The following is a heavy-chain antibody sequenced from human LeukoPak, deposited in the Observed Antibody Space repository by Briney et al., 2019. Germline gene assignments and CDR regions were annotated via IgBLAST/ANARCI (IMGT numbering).Heavy chain of an antibody. D-gene: IGHD6-13*01. V-gene: IGHV4-59*01. CDR3: ARGEGIAAAEDWFDP. J-gene: IGHJ5*02. CDR2: IYHPGST. Sequence: SETLSLTCTVAGGSISSYYWSWVRQPPGKWLEWIGYIYHPGSTNYTPSLKRRVTISVETSKHQFSLKLSSVTAADTAVYYCARGEGIAAAEDWFDPWGQGTLVTVSS. CDR1: GGSISSYY.